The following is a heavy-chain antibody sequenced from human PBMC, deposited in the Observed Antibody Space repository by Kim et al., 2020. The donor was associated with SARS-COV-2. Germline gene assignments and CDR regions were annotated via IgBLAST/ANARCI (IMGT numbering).Heavy chain of an antibody. CDR2: INHSGST. V-gene: IGHV4-34*01. J-gene: IGHJ6*02. CDR1: GGSFSGYY. Sequence: SETLSLTCAVYGGSFSGYYWSWIRQPPGKGLEWIGEINHSGSTNYNPSLKSRVTISVDTSKNQFSLKLSSVTAADTAVYYCARAGPIGDCSGGSCYSRRSYYYYGMDVLGQGTTVTVSS. D-gene: IGHD2-15*01. CDR3: ARAGPIGDCSGGSCYSRRSYYYYGMDV.